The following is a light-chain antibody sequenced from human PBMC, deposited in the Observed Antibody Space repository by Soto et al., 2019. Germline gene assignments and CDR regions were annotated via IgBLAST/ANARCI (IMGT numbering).Light chain of an antibody. V-gene: IGKV3-11*01. CDR3: QQHINRLS. Sequence: EIVLTQSPATLSLSPGERATLSCRASQSVSNYLAWYQQKPGQAPRLLIYDASNRATGIPARFSGSGSGTDFPLTISPLEPEGFAVYYCQQHINRLSFGGGTKVEIK. J-gene: IGKJ4*01. CDR2: DAS. CDR1: QSVSNY.